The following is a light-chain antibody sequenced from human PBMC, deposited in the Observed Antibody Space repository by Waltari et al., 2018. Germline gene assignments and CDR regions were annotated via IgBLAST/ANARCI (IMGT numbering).Light chain of an antibody. V-gene: IGKV1-39*01. CDR2: AAS. CDR3: QQSYSTPPYT. CDR1: QSINSY. J-gene: IGKJ2*01. Sequence: DIQMTQSPSSLSASVGDRVTITCRASQSINSYLHWYQQKPGKAPKLLIYAASSLQSGVPSRVSGSGSGTDFTLTISSLQPEDFATYYCQQSYSTPPYTFGQGTKLEIK.